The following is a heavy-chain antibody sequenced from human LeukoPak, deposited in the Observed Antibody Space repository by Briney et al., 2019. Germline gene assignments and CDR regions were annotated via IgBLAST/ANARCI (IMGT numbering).Heavy chain of an antibody. V-gene: IGHV3-30*02. D-gene: IGHD2-15*01. J-gene: IGHJ4*02. CDR3: AKEATDCSGGSCYSYYFNS. CDR2: IRYDGSNK. CDR1: GFTFSSYG. Sequence: GGSLRLSCAASGFTFSSYGMHWVRQAPGKGLEWVAFIRYDGSNKYYADSVKGRFTTSRDNSQSTLYLQMSSLRVEDTAMYYCAKEATDCSGGSCYSYYFNSWGQGTLVTVSS.